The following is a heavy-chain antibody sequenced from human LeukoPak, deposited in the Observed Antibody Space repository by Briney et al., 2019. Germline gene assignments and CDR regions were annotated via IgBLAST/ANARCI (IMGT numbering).Heavy chain of an antibody. Sequence: PGGSLRLSCAASGFTFSSYAMSWVRQAPGKGLEWVSAISGSGGSTYYAGSVKGRFTISRDNSKNTLYLQMNSLRAEDTAVYYCAKDFYDSSGYPDYWGQGTLVTVSS. CDR2: ISGSGGST. D-gene: IGHD3-22*01. V-gene: IGHV3-23*01. J-gene: IGHJ4*02. CDR1: GFTFSSYA. CDR3: AKDFYDSSGYPDY.